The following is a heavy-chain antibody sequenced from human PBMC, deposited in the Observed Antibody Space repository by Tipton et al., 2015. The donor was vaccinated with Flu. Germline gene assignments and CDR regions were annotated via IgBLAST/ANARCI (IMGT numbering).Heavy chain of an antibody. V-gene: IGHV3-30*02. D-gene: IGHD2-8*01. CDR2: IRYDGTNK. CDR1: GFPFSEFC. CDR3: GKDRGTGMVYYYYYGMDV. Sequence: SLRLSCAASGFPFSEFCMHWVRQAPGKGLEWVAFIRYDGTNKYYVDSVKGRFTISRDNFLNTLYLQMNSLSAEDTAVYYCGKDRGTGMVYYYYYGMDVWGQGTTVTVSS. J-gene: IGHJ6*02.